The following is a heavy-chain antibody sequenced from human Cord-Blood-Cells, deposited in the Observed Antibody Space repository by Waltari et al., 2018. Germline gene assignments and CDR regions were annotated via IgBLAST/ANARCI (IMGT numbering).Heavy chain of an antibody. CDR1: GFTFSSYS. Sequence: EVQLVESGGGLVQPGGSLRLSCAASGFTFSSYSMNWVRQAPGRGLEWVSSISSSSRTISYAGSGKGRVTRARGNAKNALYLQRNSLRAEDTAVYYCARDEYSSSLFYYYGMDVWGQGTTVTVSS. V-gene: IGHV3-48*01. D-gene: IGHD6-6*01. J-gene: IGHJ6*02. CDR2: ISSSSRTI. CDR3: ARDEYSSSLFYYYGMDV.